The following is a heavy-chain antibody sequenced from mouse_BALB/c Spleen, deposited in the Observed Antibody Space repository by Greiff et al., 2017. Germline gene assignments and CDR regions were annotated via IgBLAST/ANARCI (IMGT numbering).Heavy chain of an antibody. J-gene: IGHJ1*01. V-gene: IGHV3-2*02. CDR1: GYSITSDYA. D-gene: IGHD4-1*01. Sequence: EVQLVESGPGLVKPSQSLSLTCTVTGYSITSDYAWNWIRQFPGNKLEWMGYISYSGSTSYNPSLKSRISITRDTSKNQFFLQLNSVTTEDTATYYCARYKNWDEWYFDVWGAGTTVTVSS. CDR3: ARYKNWDEWYFDV. CDR2: ISYSGST.